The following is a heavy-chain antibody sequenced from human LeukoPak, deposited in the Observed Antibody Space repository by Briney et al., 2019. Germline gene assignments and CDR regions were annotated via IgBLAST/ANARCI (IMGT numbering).Heavy chain of an antibody. CDR3: ARDEGGYSYGPLDY. CDR1: GGSISSGGYY. D-gene: IGHD5-18*01. Sequence: SQTLSPTCTVSGGSISSGGYYWSWIRQHPGKGLEWIGYIYYSGSTYYNPSLKSRVTISVDTSKNQFSLKLSSVTAADTAVYYCARDEGGYSYGPLDYWGQGTLVTVSS. CDR2: IYYSGST. J-gene: IGHJ4*02. V-gene: IGHV4-31*03.